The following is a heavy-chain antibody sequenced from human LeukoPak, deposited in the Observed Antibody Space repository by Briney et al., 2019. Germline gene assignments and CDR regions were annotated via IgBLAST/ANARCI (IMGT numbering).Heavy chain of an antibody. V-gene: IGHV1-24*01. D-gene: IGHD6-13*01. J-gene: IGHJ4*02. CDR2: FDPEDGET. CDR3: VSAKQQLVTYFDY. CDR1: GYTLTELS. Sequence: ASVKVSCKVSGYTLTELSMYWVRQAPGKGLEWMGGFDPEDGETIYAQKFQGRVTMTEDTSTDTAYMELSSLRSEDTAVYYCVSAKQQLVTYFDYWGQGTLVTVSS.